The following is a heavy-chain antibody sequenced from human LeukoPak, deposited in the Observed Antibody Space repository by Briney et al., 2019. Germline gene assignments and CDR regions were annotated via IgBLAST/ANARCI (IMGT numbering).Heavy chain of an antibody. CDR2: SRNKAKSYTT. CDR3: ARGRITDY. D-gene: IGHD3-10*01. Sequence: GGSLRLSCAASGFTFSDHYMDWVRQAPGKGLEWVGRSRNKAKSYTTEYASSAKSRFTISRDDSKNSVYLQMNSLKTEDTAVYYCARGRITDYWGQGTLVTVSS. CDR1: GFTFSDHY. J-gene: IGHJ4*02. V-gene: IGHV3-72*01.